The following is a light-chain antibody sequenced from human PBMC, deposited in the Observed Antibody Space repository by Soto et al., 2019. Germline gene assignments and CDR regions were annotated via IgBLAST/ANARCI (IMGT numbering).Light chain of an antibody. V-gene: IGKV3D-7*01. CDR2: GTS. J-gene: IGKJ1*01. CDR3: HQDFNLPRT. Sequence: ELVLPRAPVTQSVSPGGSAPLSSRASQTVSRMYLSWFQQKPGQAPRLLIYGTSTRATGIPVRFSGSGSGTDLTLTISSLQLEDLAAYFCHQDFNLPRTGGQGTEVDIK. CDR1: QTVSRMY.